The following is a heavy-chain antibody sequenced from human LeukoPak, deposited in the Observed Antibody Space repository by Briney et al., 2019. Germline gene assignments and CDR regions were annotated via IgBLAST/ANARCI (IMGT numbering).Heavy chain of an antibody. CDR2: IYSGGST. Sequence: GGSLRLSCAASGFTFSNYGMHWVRQAPGKGLEWVSVIYSGGSTYYADSVKGRFTISRDNSKNTLYLQMNSLRAEDTAVYYCARDRYYESSGYYYSDYWGQGSLVTVSS. CDR3: ARDRYYESSGYYYSDY. V-gene: IGHV3-53*01. D-gene: IGHD3-22*01. CDR1: GFTFSNYG. J-gene: IGHJ4*02.